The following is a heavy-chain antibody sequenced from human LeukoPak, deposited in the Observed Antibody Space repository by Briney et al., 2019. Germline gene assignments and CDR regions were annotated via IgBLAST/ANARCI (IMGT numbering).Heavy chain of an antibody. CDR2: IYTSGST. V-gene: IGHV4-4*07. CDR3: AGGDSSSQADY. D-gene: IGHD6-6*01. J-gene: IGHJ4*02. Sequence: PSETLSLTCTVSGGSISSYYWSWIRQPAGKGLEWIGRIYTSGSTNYNPSLKSRVTISVDKSKNQFSLKLSSVTAADKAVYYCAGGDSSSQADYWGQGTLVTVSS. CDR1: GGSISSYY.